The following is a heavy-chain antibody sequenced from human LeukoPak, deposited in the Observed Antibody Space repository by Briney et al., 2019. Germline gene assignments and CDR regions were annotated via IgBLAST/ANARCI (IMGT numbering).Heavy chain of an antibody. CDR2: MYTSGST. V-gene: IGHV4-4*07. CDR1: GGSISSNY. CDR3: ARDTGYYFGSGNYLYYFDY. J-gene: IGHJ4*02. D-gene: IGHD3-10*01. Sequence: PSETLSLTCTVFGGSISSNYWSWIRQPAGKGLEWIGRMYTSGSTNYNPSLKSRVTMSVDTSKNQFSLKLSSVTAADTAVYYCARDTGYYFGSGNYLYYFDYWGQGTLVTVSS.